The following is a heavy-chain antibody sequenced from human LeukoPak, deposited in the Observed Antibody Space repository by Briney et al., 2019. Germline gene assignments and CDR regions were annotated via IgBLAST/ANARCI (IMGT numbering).Heavy chain of an antibody. CDR1: GYTFTSYA. J-gene: IGHJ4*02. CDR2: ISVYNGNT. Sequence: GASVKVSCKASGYTFTSYAMHWVRQAPGQRLEWMGWISVYNGNTNYAQKLQGRVTMTTDTSTSTAYMELRSLRSDDTAVYYCASYSSGYYRREYYWGQGTLVTVSS. V-gene: IGHV1-18*01. D-gene: IGHD3-22*01. CDR3: ASYSSGYYRREYY.